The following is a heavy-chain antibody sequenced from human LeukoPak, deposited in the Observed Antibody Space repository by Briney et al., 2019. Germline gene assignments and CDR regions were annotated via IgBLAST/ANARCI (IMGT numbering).Heavy chain of an antibody. Sequence: KPSETLSLTCTVSGDSMRSSPSYYWGWVRQPPGKGLEWIGSVYYNGNTYYTSSLKSRVTIWVDTSKNQFSLKLSSVTAADTAVYYCARVSVAGWRFDPWGQGTLVTVSS. CDR1: GDSMRSSPSYY. V-gene: IGHV4-39*07. CDR2: VYYNGNT. D-gene: IGHD6-19*01. J-gene: IGHJ5*02. CDR3: ARVSVAGWRFDP.